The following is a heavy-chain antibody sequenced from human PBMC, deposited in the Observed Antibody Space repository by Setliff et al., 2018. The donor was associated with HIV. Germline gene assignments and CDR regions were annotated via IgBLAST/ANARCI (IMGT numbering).Heavy chain of an antibody. CDR1: GFTFRTFA. CDR2: ISYDGSRV. J-gene: IGHJ4*02. Sequence: GSLRLSCAASGFTFRTFAMHWVRQAPGKGLEWVSVISYDGSRVAYADSVKGRFTISRDDSKNTLYLQMNSLRTEDTALYYCARVFSSSWYGIDYWGQGTLVTVS. CDR3: ARVFSSSWYGIDY. V-gene: IGHV3-30*01. D-gene: IGHD6-13*01.